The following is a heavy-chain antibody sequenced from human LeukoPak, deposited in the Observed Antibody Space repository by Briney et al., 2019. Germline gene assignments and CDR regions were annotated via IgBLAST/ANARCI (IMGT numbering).Heavy chain of an antibody. CDR3: ARGIVGPTYFDY. J-gene: IGHJ4*02. Sequence: SGTLSLTCAVSGGSISISNSNWWSWVRQPPGKGLEWIGEISHSGSTNYNPSLKSRVTISVDTSKNQFSLKLSSVTAADTAVYYCARGIVGPTYFDYWGQGTLVTVSS. D-gene: IGHD1-26*01. CDR1: GGSISISNSNW. CDR2: ISHSGST. V-gene: IGHV4-4*02.